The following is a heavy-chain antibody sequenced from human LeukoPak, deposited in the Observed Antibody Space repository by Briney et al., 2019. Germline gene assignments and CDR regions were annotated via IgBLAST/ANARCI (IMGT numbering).Heavy chain of an antibody. D-gene: IGHD6-13*01. J-gene: IGHJ4*02. CDR2: ISYDGSNK. CDR1: GFTFSSYA. V-gene: IGHV3-30-3*01. CDR3: ARDRSIAAA. Sequence: GRSLRLSCAASGFTFSSYAMHWVRQAPGKGLEWVAVISYDGSNKYYADSVKGRFTISRDNAKNSLYLQMNSLRAEDTAVYYCARDRSIAAAWGQGTLVTVSS.